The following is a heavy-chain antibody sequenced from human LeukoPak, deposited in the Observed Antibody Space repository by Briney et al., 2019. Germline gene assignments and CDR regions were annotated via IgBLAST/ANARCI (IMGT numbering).Heavy chain of an antibody. V-gene: IGHV4-61*01. CDR3: ASSKRITIFGVVMPYYYYGMDV. D-gene: IGHD3-3*01. Sequence: SQTLSLTCAVSGGSVSSGSYYWSWIRQPPGKGLEWSGYIYYSGSTNYNLSLRSRVTISVDTSKNQFSLKLSSVTAADTAVYYCASSKRITIFGVVMPYYYYGMDVWGQGTTVTVSS. CDR2: IYYSGST. CDR1: GGSVSSGSYY. J-gene: IGHJ6*02.